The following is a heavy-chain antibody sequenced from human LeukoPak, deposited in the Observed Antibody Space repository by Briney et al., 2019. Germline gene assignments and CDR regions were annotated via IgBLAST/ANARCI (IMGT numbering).Heavy chain of an antibody. CDR3: ARGVYDSSGYYYDFPDY. V-gene: IGHV1-18*01. CDR1: GYTFTSYG. Sequence: ASVKVSCKASGYTFTSYGISWVRQAPGQGLEWMGWISAYNGNTKNAQKLQGRVTMTTDTSTSTAYMELRSLRSDDTAVYYCARGVYDSSGYYYDFPDYWGQGTLVTVSS. J-gene: IGHJ4*02. CDR2: ISAYNGNT. D-gene: IGHD3-22*01.